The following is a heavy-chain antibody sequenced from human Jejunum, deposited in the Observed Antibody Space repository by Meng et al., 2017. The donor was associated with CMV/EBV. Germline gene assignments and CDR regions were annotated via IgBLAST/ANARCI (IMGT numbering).Heavy chain of an antibody. Sequence: ISSYFWTWIRQPPGKGLEWLGYVYYDGGSAHYNPSLKSRVTISVDSPENQFSLKLTSVTAADTAVYYCARVPAELGSSSSSYYFDSWGQGTLATVSS. CDR3: ARVPAELGSSSSSYYFDS. V-gene: IGHV4-59*01. J-gene: IGHJ4*02. CDR1: ISSYF. D-gene: IGHD6-13*01. CDR2: VYYDGGSA.